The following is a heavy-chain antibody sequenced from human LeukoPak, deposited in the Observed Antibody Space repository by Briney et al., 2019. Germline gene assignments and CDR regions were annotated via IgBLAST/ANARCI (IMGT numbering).Heavy chain of an antibody. V-gene: IGHV4-4*07. J-gene: IGHJ3*02. Sequence: PSETLSLTCTVSGASIKTYYWTWIRQPAGKGLEWIGRIYAGGSTNYNSSLKSRVTMSVDTSKNQFSLKLTSVTAADTAVYYCARPRWYQLNAFDIWGQGTMVTVSS. CDR1: GASIKTYY. D-gene: IGHD2-2*01. CDR3: ARPRWYQLNAFDI. CDR2: IYAGGST.